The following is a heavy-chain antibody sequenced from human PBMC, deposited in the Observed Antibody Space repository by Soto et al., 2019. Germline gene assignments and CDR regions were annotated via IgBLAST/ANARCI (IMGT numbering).Heavy chain of an antibody. CDR2: IWYDGSNK. CDR1: GFTFSSYG. Sequence: QVQLVESGGGVVQPGRSLRLSCAASGFTFSSYGMHWVRQAPGKGLEWEAVIWYDGSNKYYADSVKGRFTISRDNSKNTLYLQMNSLRAEYTAVYYCARDVRSIYYDSSGYFYYYYGMDVWGQGTTVTVSS. D-gene: IGHD3-22*01. V-gene: IGHV3-33*01. J-gene: IGHJ6*02. CDR3: ARDVRSIYYDSSGYFYYYYGMDV.